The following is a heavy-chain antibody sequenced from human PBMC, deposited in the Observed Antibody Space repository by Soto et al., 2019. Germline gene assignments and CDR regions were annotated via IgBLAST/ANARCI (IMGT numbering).Heavy chain of an antibody. J-gene: IGHJ4*02. Sequence: GGSLRLSCAASGFTFSSCALSWVRQAPGKGLEWVSAISGSGGRTYYADSVKGRFIISRDNSKNTLYLQMNSLTPEDTALYYCAKDSYYHDSSGYYIFDFWGQGTLVTVSS. D-gene: IGHD3-22*01. CDR1: GFTFSSCA. CDR2: ISGSGGRT. CDR3: AKDSYYHDSSGYYIFDF. V-gene: IGHV3-23*01.